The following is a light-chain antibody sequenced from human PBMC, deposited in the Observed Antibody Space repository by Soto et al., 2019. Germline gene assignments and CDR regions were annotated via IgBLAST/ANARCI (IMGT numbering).Light chain of an antibody. CDR3: SSWRRNSTQV. V-gene: IGLV2-14*03. CDR2: DVR. J-gene: IGLJ1*01. CDR1: SSDVGDNNY. Sequence: QSVLTQPASVSGSPGQSITISCTGTSSDVGDNNYVSWYQQHPGKAPKLVIYDVRNRPSGVSSRFSGFKSGNTASLTISGLQAEDEADFYCSSWRRNSTQVFGTGTKVTIL.